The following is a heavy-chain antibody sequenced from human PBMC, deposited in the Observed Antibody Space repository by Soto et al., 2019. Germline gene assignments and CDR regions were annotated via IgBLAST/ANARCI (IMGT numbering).Heavy chain of an antibody. CDR3: AKLINSDYDY. D-gene: IGHD4-4*01. V-gene: IGHV3-23*01. Sequence: GGSLRLSCAASGLTFSSNAMSWVRQAPGKGLEWVSSINGNGGNTNYAESVKGRFTISRDNSKRTLYLQMNSLRAEDTAVYYCAKLINSDYDYWGQGTMVTVSS. CDR2: INGNGGNT. CDR1: GLTFSSNA. J-gene: IGHJ4*02.